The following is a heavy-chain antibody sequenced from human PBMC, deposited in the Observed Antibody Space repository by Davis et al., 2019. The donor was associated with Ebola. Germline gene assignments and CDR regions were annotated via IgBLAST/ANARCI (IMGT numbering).Heavy chain of an antibody. J-gene: IGHJ4*02. Sequence: GESLKISCAASGFTFSSYAMSWVRQAPGKGLEWVSAISGSGGSTYYADSVKGRFTISRDNSKTTLYLQMNSLRAEDTAVYYCARGQWLLRYWGQGTLVTVSS. CDR2: ISGSGGST. V-gene: IGHV3-23*01. CDR3: ARGQWLLRY. D-gene: IGHD3-22*01. CDR1: GFTFSSYA.